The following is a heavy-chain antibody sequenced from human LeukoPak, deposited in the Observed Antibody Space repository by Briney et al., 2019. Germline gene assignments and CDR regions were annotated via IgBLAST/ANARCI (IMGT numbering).Heavy chain of an antibody. Sequence: SETLSLTCTVSGGSISSGSYYWSWIRQPAGKGLEWIGRIYTSGSTNYNPSLKSRVTMSVDTSKNQFSLKLSPVTAAVTAVYYCASDGSGSYYFDYWGQGTLVTVSS. V-gene: IGHV4-61*02. CDR1: GGSISSGSYY. CDR2: IYTSGST. J-gene: IGHJ4*02. CDR3: ASDGSGSYYFDY. D-gene: IGHD3-10*01.